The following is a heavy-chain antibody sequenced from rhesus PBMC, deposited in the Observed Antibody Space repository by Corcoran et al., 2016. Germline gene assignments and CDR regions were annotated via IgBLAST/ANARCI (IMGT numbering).Heavy chain of an antibody. J-gene: IGHJ6*01. V-gene: IGHV4-122*02. CDR2: STYRGTT. CDR1: GGSISSGYYY. D-gene: IGHD7-45*01. Sequence: QVQLQESGPGLVKPSETLSLTCAGPGGSISSGYYYWSWIRQPPGKGLEWIGYSTYRGTTSYNPSLKSRVTISGDTSENQFSLKLSSVTAADTAVYYCARWGRYYYGLDSWGQGVVVTVSS. CDR3: ARWGRYYYGLDS.